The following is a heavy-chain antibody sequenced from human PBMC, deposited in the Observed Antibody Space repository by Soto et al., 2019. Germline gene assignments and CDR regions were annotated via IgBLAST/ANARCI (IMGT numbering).Heavy chain of an antibody. Sequence: QLQLQESGPGLVKPSETLSLTCTVSGGSISSSSYYWGWIRQPPGKGLEWIGSIYYSGSTYYNPSLKSRGTISVETSKNQFSLKLSSVTAADTAVYYCGRGSTSYYSAYYYYYGMDVWGQGTTVTVSS. CDR3: GRGSTSYYSAYYYYYGMDV. J-gene: IGHJ6*02. CDR1: GGSISSSSYY. CDR2: IYYSGST. V-gene: IGHV4-39*01. D-gene: IGHD2-2*01.